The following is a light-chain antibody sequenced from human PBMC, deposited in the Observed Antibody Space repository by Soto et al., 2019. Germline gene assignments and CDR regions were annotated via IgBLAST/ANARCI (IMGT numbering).Light chain of an antibody. J-gene: IGKJ1*01. V-gene: IGKV3-15*01. CDR1: QSVSSN. CDR3: QKYGNSPWT. Sequence: IMAQSPASLSLSPGGGATLSCRASQSVSSNLAWYQQKTGQAPRLLIYGASTRATGVPDRFRGSGSGTELNLTISRLQSEDFAVYYCQKYGNSPWTFGQGTKVDIK. CDR2: GAS.